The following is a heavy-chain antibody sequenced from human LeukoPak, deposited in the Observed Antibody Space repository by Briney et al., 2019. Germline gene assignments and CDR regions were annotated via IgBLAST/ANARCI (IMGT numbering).Heavy chain of an antibody. V-gene: IGHV4-38-2*01. J-gene: IGHJ4*02. CDR2: IYHSGST. D-gene: IGHD3-9*01. CDR1: GYSISSGYY. CDR3: ARQAGYFDWLDY. Sequence: SETLSLTCAVSGYSISSGYYWGWMRQPPGKGLEWVGSIYHSGSTYYNPSLKSPVTISVDTSKNQFSLKLSSVTAADTAVYYCARQAGYFDWLDYWGQGTLVTVSS.